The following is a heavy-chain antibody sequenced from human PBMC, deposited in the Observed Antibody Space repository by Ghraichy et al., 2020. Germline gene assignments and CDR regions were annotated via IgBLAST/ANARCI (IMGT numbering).Heavy chain of an antibody. CDR1: DGSISSNSYY. J-gene: IGHJ6*02. Sequence: SQNLSLTCSVSDGSISSNSYYWGWVRQPPGKGLEWIGDIYYRGTTAYYNPSLTNRVTISVDTSKNEFYLKLTSVTAADTAVYYCARSMDVWGQGTTVTVSS. CDR2: IYYRGTT. V-gene: IGHV4-39*01. CDR3: ARSMDV.